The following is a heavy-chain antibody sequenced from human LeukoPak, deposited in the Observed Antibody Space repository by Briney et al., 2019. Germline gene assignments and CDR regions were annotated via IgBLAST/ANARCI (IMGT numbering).Heavy chain of an antibody. V-gene: IGHV4-59*01. CDR2: IYYSGST. CDR1: GGSISSYY. J-gene: IGHJ4*02. CDR3: ARVGHNLSSSSEQFDY. D-gene: IGHD6-6*01. Sequence: SETLSLTCTVSGGSISSYYWSWIRQPPGKGLEWIGYIYYSGSTNYNPSLKSRVTISVDTSKNQFSLKLSSVTAADTAVCYCARVGHNLSSSSEQFDYWGQGTLVTVSS.